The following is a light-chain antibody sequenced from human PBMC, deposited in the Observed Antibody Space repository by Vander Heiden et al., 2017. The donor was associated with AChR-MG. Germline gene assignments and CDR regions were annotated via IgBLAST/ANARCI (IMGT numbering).Light chain of an antibody. V-gene: IGLV2-14*01. CDR1: SSDVGGYNY. CDR3: GSYTSSSTLGV. CDR2: DVS. Sequence: QSALTQPASVSGSPGPSITISCTGTSSDVGGYNYVSWYQQHPGKAPKLMIYDVSNRPSGISNRFSGSKSGNTASLTISGLQAEDEADYYCGSYTSSSTLGVFGTGTKVTVL. J-gene: IGLJ1*01.